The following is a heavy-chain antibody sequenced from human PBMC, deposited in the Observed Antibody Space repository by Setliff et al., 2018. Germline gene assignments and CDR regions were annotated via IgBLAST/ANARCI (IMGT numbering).Heavy chain of an antibody. D-gene: IGHD2-15*01. CDR2: IYTSGST. CDR3: ARESAYCSGGSCYFLGVVWFDP. V-gene: IGHV4-4*07. CDR1: GFSITSGYY. Sequence: SETLSLTCAVSGFSITSGYYWSWIRQPAGKGLEWIGRIYTSGSTNYKPSLKSRVTISVDTSKNQFSLKLSSVTAADTAVYYCARESAYCSGGSCYFLGVVWFDPWGQGTLVTVSS. J-gene: IGHJ5*02.